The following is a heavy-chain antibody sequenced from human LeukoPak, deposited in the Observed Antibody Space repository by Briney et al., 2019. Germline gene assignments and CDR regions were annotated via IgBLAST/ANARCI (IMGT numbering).Heavy chain of an antibody. CDR2: IYYSGTT. Sequence: SETLSLTCTVSGGSIGSSTYYWGWIRQAPGKGLEWIGSIYYSGTTYYNPSLQSRVTISVDTSRNQFSLKLGSVTAADTALYYCATDNNLGDSGEEYFDYWGQGTLVTVSS. CDR1: GGSIGSSTYY. V-gene: IGHV4-39*07. D-gene: IGHD3-10*01. CDR3: ATDNNLGDSGEEYFDY. J-gene: IGHJ4*02.